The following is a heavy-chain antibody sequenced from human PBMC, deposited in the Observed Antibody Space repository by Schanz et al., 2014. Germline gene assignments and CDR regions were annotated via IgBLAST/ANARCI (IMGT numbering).Heavy chain of an antibody. CDR1: GYTITRYY. CDR3: ARNYGGHSEESDRYGMDV. Sequence: QVQLVQSGAEVKKPGASVKVSCKASGYTITRYYIHWVRQAPGQGLEWMGIINPSGGSTTYAQKFQGRVTMTSDTSTSTVYMELSSLRSEDTAVYYCARNYGGHSEESDRYGMDVWGQGTTVTVSS. D-gene: IGHD4-17*01. CDR2: INPSGGST. J-gene: IGHJ6*02. V-gene: IGHV1-46*01.